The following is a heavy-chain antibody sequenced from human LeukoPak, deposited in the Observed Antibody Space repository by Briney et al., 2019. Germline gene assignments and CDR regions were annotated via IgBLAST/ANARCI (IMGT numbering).Heavy chain of an antibody. V-gene: IGHV3-23*01. CDR1: GFTFSSYG. J-gene: IGHJ4*02. Sequence: GGSLRLSCAASGFTFSSYGMHWVRQAPGKGLEWVSAISGSGGSTYYADSVKGRFTISRDNSKNTLYLQMNSLRAEDTAVYYCAKDLVGRAVAGITDYWGQGTLVTVSS. D-gene: IGHD6-19*01. CDR3: AKDLVGRAVAGITDY. CDR2: ISGSGGST.